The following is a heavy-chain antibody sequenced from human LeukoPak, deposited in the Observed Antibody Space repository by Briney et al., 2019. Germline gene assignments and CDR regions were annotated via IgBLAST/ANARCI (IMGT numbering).Heavy chain of an antibody. Sequence: SETLSLTCTVSGGSISSYYWSWIRQPPGKGLEWIGYIYYSGSTNYNPSLKSRVTISVDTSKNQFSLKLSSVTAADTGVYYCARERYSSGWYGDYFDYRCQGTLATVSS. V-gene: IGHV4-59*01. CDR2: IYYSGST. CDR3: ARERYSSGWYGDYFDY. D-gene: IGHD6-19*01. CDR1: GGSISSYY. J-gene: IGHJ4*02.